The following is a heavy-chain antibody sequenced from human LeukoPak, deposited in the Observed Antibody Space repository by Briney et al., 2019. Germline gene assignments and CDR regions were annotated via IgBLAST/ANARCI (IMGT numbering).Heavy chain of an antibody. CDR3: ARGGWELGVYFDY. V-gene: IGHV3-30-3*01. J-gene: IGHJ4*02. CDR2: ISYDGSNK. Sequence: GGSLRLSCAASGFTFSSYAMHRVRQAPGEGLEWVAVISYDGSNKYYADSVKGRFTISRDNSKNTLYLQMNSLRAEDTAVYCCARGGWELGVYFDYWGQGTLVTVSS. CDR1: GFTFSSYA. D-gene: IGHD1-26*01.